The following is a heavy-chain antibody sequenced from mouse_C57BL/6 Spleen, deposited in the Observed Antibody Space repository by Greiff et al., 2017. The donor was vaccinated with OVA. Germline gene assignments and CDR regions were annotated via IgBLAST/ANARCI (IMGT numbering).Heavy chain of an antibody. CDR3: ARSVDY. Sequence: VLLQQSGAELAKPGASVKLSCKASGYTFTSYWMPWVHQRPGQGLEWIGYINPSSGYTKYNQKFKDKATLTADKSYSTVYMQLSSLTYEDSAVYYCARSVDYWGQGTTLTVSS. V-gene: IGHV1-7*01. J-gene: IGHJ2*01. CDR1: GYTFTSYW. CDR2: INPSSGYT.